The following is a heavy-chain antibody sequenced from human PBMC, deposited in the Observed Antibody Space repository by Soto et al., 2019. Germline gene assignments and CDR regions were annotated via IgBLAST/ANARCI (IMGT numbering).Heavy chain of an antibody. CDR3: VGTQYYASGRDIH. CDR1: GFTFSSYT. V-gene: IGHV3-64D*06. D-gene: IGHD3-10*01. CDR2: ITSNGGST. Sequence: PGGSLRLSCSASGFTFSSYTMHWVRQAPGKGLEYVSVITSNGGSTYYADSVKGRFTISRDNSKNTLYLEMSSLRAEDTAVYYCVGTQYYASGRDIHGGQGRLVSVYS. J-gene: IGHJ4*02.